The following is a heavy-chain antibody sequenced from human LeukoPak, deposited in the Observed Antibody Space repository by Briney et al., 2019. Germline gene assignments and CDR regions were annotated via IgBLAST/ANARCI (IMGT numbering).Heavy chain of an antibody. CDR2: ISSSGSTI. CDR3: AELGITMIGGV. D-gene: IGHD3-10*02. Sequence: GGSLRLTCAASGFTFSNYAMRWVRQAPGKGLEWVSYISSSGSTIYYADSVKGRFTISRDNAKNSLYLQMNSLRAEDTAVYYCAELGITMIGGVWGKGTTVTISS. J-gene: IGHJ6*04. V-gene: IGHV3-48*03. CDR1: GFTFSNYA.